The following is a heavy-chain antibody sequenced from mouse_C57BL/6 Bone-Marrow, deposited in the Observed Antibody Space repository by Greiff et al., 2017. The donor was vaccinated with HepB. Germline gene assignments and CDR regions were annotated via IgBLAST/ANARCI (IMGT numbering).Heavy chain of an antibody. J-gene: IGHJ1*03. CDR3: ARESTTVVADWYFDV. V-gene: IGHV5-17*01. Sequence: EVKLMESGGGLVKPGGSLKLSCAASGFTFSDYGMHWVRQAPEKGLEWVAYISSGSSTIYYADTVKGRFTISRDNAKNTLFLQMTSLRSEDTAMYYCARESTTVVADWYFDVWGTGTTVTVSS. CDR1: GFTFSDYG. CDR2: ISSGSSTI. D-gene: IGHD1-1*01.